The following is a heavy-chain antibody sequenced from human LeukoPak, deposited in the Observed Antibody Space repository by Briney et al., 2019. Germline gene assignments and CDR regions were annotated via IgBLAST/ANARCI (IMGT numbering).Heavy chain of an antibody. J-gene: IGHJ3*01. V-gene: IGHV3-11*06. Sequence: GGSLRLSCAASGFTFSDYYMSWIRQTPEKGLEWVSYIGGNSYYTNYADSVKGRFTISRDNAKNSLYLQINSLRAEDTAVYYCARNTPEDAFDVWGQGTMVTVSS. CDR1: GFTFSDYY. CDR2: IGGNSYYT. CDR3: ARNTPEDAFDV.